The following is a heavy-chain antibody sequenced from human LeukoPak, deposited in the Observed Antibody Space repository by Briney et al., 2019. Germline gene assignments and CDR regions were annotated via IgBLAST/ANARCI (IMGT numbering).Heavy chain of an antibody. Sequence: SETLSLTCTVSGGSINSSNNFWGWIRQPPGKGLEWIGSIYYSGTTYYNPSLKSRVTISVDTSKNQFSLRLTSVTASDTAVYYCARSLAAAGPTHNWFDPWGQGTLVTVSS. CDR2: IYYSGTT. J-gene: IGHJ5*02. V-gene: IGHV4-39*01. CDR1: GGSINSSNNF. CDR3: ARSLAAAGPTHNWFDP. D-gene: IGHD6-13*01.